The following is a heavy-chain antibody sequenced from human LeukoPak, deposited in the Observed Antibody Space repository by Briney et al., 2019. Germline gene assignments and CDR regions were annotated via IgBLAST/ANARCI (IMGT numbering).Heavy chain of an antibody. CDR1: GFTFSDYY. J-gene: IGHJ6*03. CDR2: ISSSGSTI. Sequence: GGSLRLTCASCGFTFSDYYMSWIRQAPGKGLEWVSYISSSGSTIYYADSVKGRFTISRDNAKNSLYLQMNSLRAEDTAVYYCARFRSSVSSGWYLYYYYMDVWGKGTTVTVSS. CDR3: ARFRSSVSSGWYLYYYYMDV. D-gene: IGHD6-19*01. V-gene: IGHV3-11*04.